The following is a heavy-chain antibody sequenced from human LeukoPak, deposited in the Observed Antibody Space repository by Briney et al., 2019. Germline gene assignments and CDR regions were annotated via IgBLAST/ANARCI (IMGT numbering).Heavy chain of an antibody. CDR1: GFTFSSYA. D-gene: IGHD2-2*01. Sequence: GGSLRLSCAASGFTFSSYAMSWVRQAPGKGLEWVSSISGSAYTTHYADSVKGRFTISRDNSKNALFLQVNSLRAEDTAVYYCAKSGPYCGSTTCNYFDYWGQGTLVTVSS. CDR2: ISGSAYTT. J-gene: IGHJ4*02. CDR3: AKSGPYCGSTTCNYFDY. V-gene: IGHV3-23*01.